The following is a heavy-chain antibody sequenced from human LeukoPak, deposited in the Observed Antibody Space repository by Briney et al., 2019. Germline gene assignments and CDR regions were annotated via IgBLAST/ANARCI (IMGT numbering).Heavy chain of an antibody. Sequence: GRSLRLSCAASGFTFSSYGMHWVRQAPGKGLEWVAVISYDGSNKYYADSVKGRFTISRDNSKNTLYLQMNSLRAEDTAVYYCAKNVYSSSWSTLDYWGQGTLVTVSS. CDR3: AKNVYSSSWSTLDY. CDR2: ISYDGSNK. J-gene: IGHJ4*02. D-gene: IGHD6-13*01. CDR1: GFTFSSYG. V-gene: IGHV3-30*18.